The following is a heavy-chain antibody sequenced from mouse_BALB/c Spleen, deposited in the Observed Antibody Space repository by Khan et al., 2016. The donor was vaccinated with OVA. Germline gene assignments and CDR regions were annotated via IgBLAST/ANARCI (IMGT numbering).Heavy chain of an antibody. CDR1: GISITTGNYR. J-gene: IGHJ1*01. Sequence: QLEESGPGLVKPSQTVSLTCTVTGISITTGNYRWSRIRQLPGNKLEGIGNTYYSGTITYNPFHRSRTTTTRDTSKSHFFLEMNSLPAEDTATYFCARDYGSFYWYFDVWGAGTTVTVSS. CDR3: ARDYGSFYWYFDV. V-gene: IGHV3-5*02. CDR2: TYYSGTI. D-gene: IGHD1-1*01.